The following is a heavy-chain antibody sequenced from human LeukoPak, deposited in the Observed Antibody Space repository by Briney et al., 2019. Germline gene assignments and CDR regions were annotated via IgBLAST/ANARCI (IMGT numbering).Heavy chain of an antibody. CDR1: GFTFSSYW. V-gene: IGHV3-74*01. D-gene: IGHD4-11*01. Sequence: GGSLRLSCAASGFTFSSYWMHWVRQVPGKGLGWVSRINSDGSSTDYADSVKGGLTISRDKAKNTLYLQMNSLRAEDTAVYYCARGRTVPSDSWGQGTLVTVLS. J-gene: IGHJ4*02. CDR2: INSDGSST. CDR3: ARGRTVPSDS.